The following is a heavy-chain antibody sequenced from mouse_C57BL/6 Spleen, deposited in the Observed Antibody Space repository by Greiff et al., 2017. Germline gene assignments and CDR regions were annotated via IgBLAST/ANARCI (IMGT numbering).Heavy chain of an antibody. CDR2: ISPGSGDT. V-gene: IGHV1-80*01. Sequence: VQLKESGAELVKPGASVKISCKASGYAFSSYWMNWVKQRPGQGLEWIGQISPGSGDTNYNGKFKGNATLTADKSSSTVYMLLSSLTSEDSAVYFCARAKSVDYWGQGTTLTVSS. J-gene: IGHJ2*01. CDR3: ARAKSVDY. CDR1: GYAFSSYW.